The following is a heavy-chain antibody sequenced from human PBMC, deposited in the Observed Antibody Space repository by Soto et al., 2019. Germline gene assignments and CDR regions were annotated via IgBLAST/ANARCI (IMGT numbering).Heavy chain of an antibody. J-gene: IGHJ4*02. D-gene: IGHD6-19*01. CDR1: GGSISSGGYS. CDR3: ARVRSGWGIDY. Sequence: QLQLQESGSGPVKPSQTLSLTCAVSGGSISSGGYSWSWIRQPPGKGLEYIGYIYHSGSTYYNPSLKSRVTISVDRSKNQFSLKLSSVTAADTAVYYCARVRSGWGIDYWGQGTLVTVSS. CDR2: IYHSGST. V-gene: IGHV4-30-2*01.